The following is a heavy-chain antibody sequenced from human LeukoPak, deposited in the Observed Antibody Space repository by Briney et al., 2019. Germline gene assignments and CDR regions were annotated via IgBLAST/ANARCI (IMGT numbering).Heavy chain of an antibody. CDR1: GGSISSSSYY. CDR2: IYYSGST. Sequence: PSETLSLTCTVSGGSISSSSYYWGWIRQPPGKGLEWIGSIYYSGSTYYNPSLKSRVTISVDTSKNQFSLKLSSVTAADTAVYYCARTLWFGERENWGQGTLVTVFS. D-gene: IGHD3-10*01. CDR3: ARTLWFGEREN. V-gene: IGHV4-39*01. J-gene: IGHJ4*02.